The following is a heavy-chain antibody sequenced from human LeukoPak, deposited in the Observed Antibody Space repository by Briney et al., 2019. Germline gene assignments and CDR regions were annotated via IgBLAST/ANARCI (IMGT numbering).Heavy chain of an antibody. CDR3: ARAGGGYRYGYYYHFYMDV. Sequence: GGSLRLSCAPSGFNVSSNYMSWVRQAPGKGLEWVSLLYSGGSAFHADSVKGRFTISRDNSKNTLYLQLNSLRAEDTAVYYCARAGGGYRYGYYYHFYMDVWGKGTTVTVSS. CDR2: LYSGGSA. CDR1: GFNVSSNY. D-gene: IGHD5-18*01. J-gene: IGHJ6*03. V-gene: IGHV3-53*01.